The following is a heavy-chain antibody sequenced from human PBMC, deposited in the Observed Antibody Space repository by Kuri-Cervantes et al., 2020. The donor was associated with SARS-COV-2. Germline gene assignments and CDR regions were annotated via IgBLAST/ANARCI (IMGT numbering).Heavy chain of an antibody. CDR1: GGSFSGYY. V-gene: IGHV4-34*01. D-gene: IGHD4-23*01. CDR3: ASVCYGGNSPVDY. Sequence: SETLSLTCAVYGGSFSGYYWSWIRQPPGKGLEWIGEINHSGSTNYNPSLKSRVTISVDTSKNQFSLKLSSVTAADTAVYYCASVCYGGNSPVDYLGHGTLVTVSS. CDR2: INHSGST. J-gene: IGHJ4*01.